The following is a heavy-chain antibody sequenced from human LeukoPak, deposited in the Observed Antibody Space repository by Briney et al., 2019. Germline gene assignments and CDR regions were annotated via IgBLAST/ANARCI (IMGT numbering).Heavy chain of an antibody. D-gene: IGHD4-17*01. CDR3: AKEITTVTTGSAY. Sequence: GGSLRLSCAASGFTFTSYSMNWVRQAPGKGLEWVSVIYSGGSTYYADSVKGRFTISRDNSKNTLYLQMNSLRAEDTAVYYCAKEITTVTTGSAYWGQGTLVTVSS. J-gene: IGHJ4*02. CDR2: IYSGGST. CDR1: GFTFTSYS. V-gene: IGHV3-66*02.